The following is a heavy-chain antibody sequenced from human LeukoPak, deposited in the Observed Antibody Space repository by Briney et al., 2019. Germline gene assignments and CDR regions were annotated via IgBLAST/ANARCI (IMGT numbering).Heavy chain of an antibody. CDR2: IKQDGSEK. J-gene: IGHJ4*02. CDR1: TFTFSSYW. V-gene: IGHV3-7*01. Sequence: GGSLRLSCAASTFTFSSYWMTWVRQAPGKGLEWVANIKQDGSEKYYVDSVKGRFTISRDNAKNSLYLQMNSLRAEDTAVYYCAREDMYYYDSSGYYYHLGVVDYWGQGTLVTVSS. CDR3: AREDMYYYDSSGYYYHLGVVDY. D-gene: IGHD3-22*01.